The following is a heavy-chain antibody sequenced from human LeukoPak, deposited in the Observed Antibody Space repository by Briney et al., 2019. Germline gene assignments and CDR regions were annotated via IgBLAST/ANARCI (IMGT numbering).Heavy chain of an antibody. CDR1: GFTLSNYA. CDR2: ISGSSDNT. CDR3: AKHFFERRVSRTTALFHN. J-gene: IGHJ4*02. V-gene: IGHV3-23*01. Sequence: PGGSLRLSCAASGFTLSNYALTWVRQAPGKGLEWVSTISGSSDNTHYADSVEGRFTISRDNSRSTLYLQMNSLRADDTAVYYCAKHFFERRVSRTTALFHNWGQGTLVTVSS. D-gene: IGHD1-1*01.